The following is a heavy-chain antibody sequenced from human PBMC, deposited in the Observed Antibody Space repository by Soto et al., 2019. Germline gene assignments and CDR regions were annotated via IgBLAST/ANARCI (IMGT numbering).Heavy chain of an antibody. D-gene: IGHD2-15*01. CDR3: TRGTDLRLCTGSSCPGMDV. CDR1: GFTSGNYW. Sequence: GGSLRLSCAASGFTSGNYWMTWVRQAPGKGLEWVANIKQDGSEKFYLDSVKGRFTISRDNPKNSLYLQMYSLRAEDTAVYYCTRGTDLRLCTGSSCPGMDVWGQGTTVTVSS. J-gene: IGHJ6*02. CDR2: IKQDGSEK. V-gene: IGHV3-7*03.